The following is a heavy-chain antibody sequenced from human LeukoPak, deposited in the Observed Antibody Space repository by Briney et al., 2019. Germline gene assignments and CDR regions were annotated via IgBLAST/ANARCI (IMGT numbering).Heavy chain of an antibody. V-gene: IGHV3-33*01. J-gene: IGHJ4*02. Sequence: GGSLRLSCAASGFTFSSCGMHWVRQAPGKGLEWVAVIWYDGSIKYYADSVKGRFTISRDNSKNTLYLQMNSLRAEDTALYYCASGIAVAGIDYWGQGTLVTVSS. D-gene: IGHD6-19*01. CDR1: GFTFSSCG. CDR2: IWYDGSIK. CDR3: ASGIAVAGIDY.